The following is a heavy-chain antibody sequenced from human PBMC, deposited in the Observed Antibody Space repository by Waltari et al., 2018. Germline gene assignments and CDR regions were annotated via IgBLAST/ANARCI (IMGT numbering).Heavy chain of an antibody. CDR1: GGSISSSSYY. CDR2: IYYSGST. J-gene: IGHJ5*02. CDR3: ARSGGIARNWFDP. D-gene: IGHD1-26*01. Sequence: QLQLQESGPGLVKPSETLSLTCTVAGGSISSSSYYWGWIRPPPGKGREWIGSIYYSGSTYYNPSLKSRVTISVDTSKNQFSLKLSSVTAADTAVYYCARSGGIARNWFDPWGQGTLVTVSS. V-gene: IGHV4-39*01.